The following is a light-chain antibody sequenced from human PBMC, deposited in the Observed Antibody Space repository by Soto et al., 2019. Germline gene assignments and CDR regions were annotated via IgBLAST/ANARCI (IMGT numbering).Light chain of an antibody. Sequence: QSALTQPASVSGSPGQSITISCTGTSSDVGGYIYVSWYQQHPGKAPKLMIYDVTSRPSGVSYRFSGSKSGNTASLTISGLQAEDEADYYCSSYTTSSSYVFGTGTMVTVL. CDR3: SSYTTSSSYV. CDR2: DVT. J-gene: IGLJ1*01. CDR1: SSDVGGYIY. V-gene: IGLV2-14*01.